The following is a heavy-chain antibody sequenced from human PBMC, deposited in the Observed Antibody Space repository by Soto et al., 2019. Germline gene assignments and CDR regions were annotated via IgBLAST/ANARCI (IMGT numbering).Heavy chain of an antibody. Sequence: SVKVSCKASGYSFNTYTFACVRRDPGQGLEWMGGIIPIFNTATYAPNFQGRVTITADESTRTAYMELRSLRSEDTALYFCARRRDEIYLNAFDIWGEGTMVTVSS. J-gene: IGHJ3*02. CDR2: IIPIFNTA. V-gene: IGHV1-69*13. CDR1: GYSFNTYT. D-gene: IGHD2-2*02. CDR3: ARRRDEIYLNAFDI.